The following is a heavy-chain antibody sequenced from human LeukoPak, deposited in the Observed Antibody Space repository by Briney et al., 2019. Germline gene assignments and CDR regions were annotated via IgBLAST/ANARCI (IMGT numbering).Heavy chain of an antibody. J-gene: IGHJ4*02. CDR2: INPNSGGT. CDR3: ARRPIAVAGTVFDY. CDR1: GYTFPGHH. V-gene: IGHV1-2*06. Sequence: ASVKVSCKASGYTFPGHHIHWVRQAPGQGLEWMGRINPNSGGTNYAQKFQGRVTMTRDTSISTAYMELSRLRSDDTAVYYCARRPIAVAGTVFDYWGQGTLVTVSS. D-gene: IGHD6-19*01.